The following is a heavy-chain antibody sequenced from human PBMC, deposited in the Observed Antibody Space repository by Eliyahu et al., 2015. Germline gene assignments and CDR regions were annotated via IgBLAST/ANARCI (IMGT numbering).Heavy chain of an antibody. D-gene: IGHD4-11*01. Sequence: LVESGGGVXQPGRSLXLSXAASGFTXSNXGMHWVRQAPGKGLEWVAIISKDGIIQYYADXVKGRFTISRDNSKNTLHLQMNSLRAEDTAVYFCARGTQSFDPCGQGTLVTVSS. CDR2: ISKDGIIQ. V-gene: IGHV3-30*03. CDR1: GFTXSNXG. CDR3: ARGTQSFDP. J-gene: IGHJ5*02.